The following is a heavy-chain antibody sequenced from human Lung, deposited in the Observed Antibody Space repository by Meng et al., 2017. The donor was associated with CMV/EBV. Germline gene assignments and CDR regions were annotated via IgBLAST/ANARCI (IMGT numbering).Heavy chain of an antibody. CDR3: AKVKVTAALLDSFDI. CDR2: IPYDRSNK. J-gene: IGHJ3*02. V-gene: IGHV3-30*02. CDR1: GFTFSSFSSYA. Sequence: GESXKISXAASGFTFSSFSSYAMHWVRQAPGKGLEWVASIPYDRSNKYYTDSVKGRFTISRDNSKNALYLHMNSLRTEDTAVYYCAKVKVTAALLDSFDIWGQGTXVTVSS. D-gene: IGHD2-2*01.